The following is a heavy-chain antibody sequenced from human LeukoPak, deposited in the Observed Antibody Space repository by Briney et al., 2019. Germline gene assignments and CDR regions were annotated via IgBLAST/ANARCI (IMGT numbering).Heavy chain of an antibody. D-gene: IGHD6-13*01. CDR3: ARVGYSSSWYYEYYYYYMDV. V-gene: IGHV1-8*01. CDR1: GYTFTSYD. CDR2: MNPNSGNT. Sequence: ASVKVSCKASGYTFTSYDINWVRRATGQGLEWMGWMNPNSGNTGYAQKFQGRVTMTRNTSISTAYMELSSLRSEDTAVYYCARVGYSSSWYYEYYYYYMDVWGKGTTVTVSS. J-gene: IGHJ6*03.